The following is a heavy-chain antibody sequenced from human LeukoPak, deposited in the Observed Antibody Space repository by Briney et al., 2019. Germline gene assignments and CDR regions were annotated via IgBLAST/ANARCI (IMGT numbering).Heavy chain of an antibody. J-gene: IGHJ5*02. Sequence: ASETLSLTCTVSGVSVSSGTYYWTWIRQRPGKGLEWIGCIHYSGSIHYNPSLASRVSISVDASDDRFSLNLKSVTAADTAVYYCARGVVRGVTLNWFDTWGQGTLVTVSS. CDR3: ARGVVRGVTLNWFDT. CDR1: GVSVSSGTYY. D-gene: IGHD3-10*01. V-gene: IGHV4-31*03. CDR2: IHYSGSI.